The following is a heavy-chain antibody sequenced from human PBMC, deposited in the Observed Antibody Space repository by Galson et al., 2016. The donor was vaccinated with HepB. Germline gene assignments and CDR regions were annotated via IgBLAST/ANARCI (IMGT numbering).Heavy chain of an antibody. Sequence: PALVKPTQTLTLTCTFSGFSLSTSAEGVGWIRQPPGKALEWLALIYWDDDKRYNPSLKSSITITKDTSKKHVVLSMTNLDPVDTGTYYCARFLWFGELFYFDYWGQGTLVTVSS. CDR3: ARFLWFGELFYFDY. V-gene: IGHV2-5*02. J-gene: IGHJ4*02. CDR1: GFSLSTSAEG. D-gene: IGHD3-10*01. CDR2: IYWDDDK.